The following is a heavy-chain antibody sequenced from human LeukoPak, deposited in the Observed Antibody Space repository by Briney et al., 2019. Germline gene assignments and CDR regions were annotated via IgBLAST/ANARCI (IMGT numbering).Heavy chain of an antibody. V-gene: IGHV3-21*01. CDR1: GFTFSSYS. J-gene: IGHJ3*02. CDR2: ISSSSSYI. CDR3: ARDWTYGSGEFTGAFDI. Sequence: PGGSLRLSCAASGFTFSSYSMNWVRQAPGKGLEWVSSISSSSSYIYYADSVKGRFTIPRDNAKNSLYLQMNSLRAEDTAVYYCARDWTYGSGEFTGAFDIWGQGTMVTVSS. D-gene: IGHD3-10*01.